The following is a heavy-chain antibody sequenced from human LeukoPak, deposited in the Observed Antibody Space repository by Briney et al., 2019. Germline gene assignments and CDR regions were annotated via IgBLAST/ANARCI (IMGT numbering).Heavy chain of an antibody. CDR3: AYDSSGYDYYFDY. Sequence: ASVKVPCKASGYTFTGYYMHWVRQAPGQGLEWMGWINPNSGGTNYAQKFQGRVTMTRDTSISTAYMELSRLRSDDTAVYYCAYDSSGYDYYFDYWGQGTLVTVSS. CDR1: GYTFTGYY. J-gene: IGHJ4*02. V-gene: IGHV1-2*02. CDR2: INPNSGGT. D-gene: IGHD3-22*01.